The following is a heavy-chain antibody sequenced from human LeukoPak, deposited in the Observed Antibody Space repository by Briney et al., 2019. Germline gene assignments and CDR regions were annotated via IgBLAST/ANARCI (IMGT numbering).Heavy chain of an antibody. CDR1: GFILSTYW. V-gene: IGHV3-74*01. CDR3: ARGYCSSPGCSEGWFDP. CDR2: INTDGSTT. Sequence: GGSLRLSWAAYGFILSTYWMHWGRQAPGKGLVWVSRINTDGSTTNYADSVKGRFTISRDNAKNTLYLQMNGLRVEDTAVYYCARGYCSSPGCSEGWFDPWGQGTLISVSS. J-gene: IGHJ5*02. D-gene: IGHD2-2*01.